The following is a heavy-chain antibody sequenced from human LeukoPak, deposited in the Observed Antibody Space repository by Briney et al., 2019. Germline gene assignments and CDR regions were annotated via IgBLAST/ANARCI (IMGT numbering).Heavy chain of an antibody. CDR1: GGTFSSYA. CDR2: IIPIFGTA. CDR3: ARDPRVTAHNAFDI. Sequence: ASVTVSCKASGGTFSSYAISWVRQAPGQGLEWMGGIIPIFGTANYAQKFQGRVTITTDESTSTAYMELSSLRSEDTAVYYCARDPRVTAHNAFDIWGQGTMVTVSS. J-gene: IGHJ3*02. V-gene: IGHV1-69*05.